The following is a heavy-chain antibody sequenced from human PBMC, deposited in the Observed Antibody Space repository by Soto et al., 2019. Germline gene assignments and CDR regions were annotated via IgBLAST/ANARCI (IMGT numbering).Heavy chain of an antibody. CDR2: ISSSSSYI. V-gene: IGHV3-21*01. J-gene: IGHJ5*02. CDR1: GFTFSSYS. CDR3: ARDGGYCTNGVCYTFLKGGNHNWFDP. Sequence: GGSLRLSCAASGFTFSSYSMNWVRQAPGKGLEWVSSISSSSSYIYYADSVKGRFTISRDNAKNSLYLQMNSLRAEDTAVYYCARDGGYCTNGVCYTFLKGGNHNWFDPWGQGTLVTVSS. D-gene: IGHD2-8*01.